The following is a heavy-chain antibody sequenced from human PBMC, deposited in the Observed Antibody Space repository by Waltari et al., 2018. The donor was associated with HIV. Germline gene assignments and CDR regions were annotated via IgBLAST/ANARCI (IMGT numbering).Heavy chain of an antibody. CDR2: ISYDGSNK. CDR3: ARDPSGYSYNYVLSPYFDY. CDR1: GFPFSHYA. J-gene: IGHJ4*02. Sequence: QVQLVESGGGVVQPGRSLRLSCAASGFPFSHYAIHWVRQAPGKGLEWVAVISYDGSNKYYADSVKGRFTISRDNSKITLYLQMNSLRAEDTAVYYCARDPSGYSYNYVLSPYFDYWGQGTLVTVSS. V-gene: IGHV3-30*04. D-gene: IGHD5-18*01.